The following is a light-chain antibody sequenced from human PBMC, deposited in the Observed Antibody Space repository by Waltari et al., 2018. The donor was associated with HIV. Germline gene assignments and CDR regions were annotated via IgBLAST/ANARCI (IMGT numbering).Light chain of an antibody. V-gene: IGLV1-40*01. CDR2: GNS. CDR1: SPNIGAGYA. Sequence: QSVLTQPPSVSGAPGQRVTIPCTGSSPNIGAGYAAHWYQQLPGTAPKLLIYGNSNRPSGVPDRFSGSKSGTSASLAITGLQAEDEADYYCQSYDSSLSGVVFGGGTKLTVL. J-gene: IGLJ2*01. CDR3: QSYDSSLSGVV.